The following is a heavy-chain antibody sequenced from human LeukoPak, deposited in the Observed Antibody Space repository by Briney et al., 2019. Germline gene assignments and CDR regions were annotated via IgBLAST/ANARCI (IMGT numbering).Heavy chain of an antibody. CDR3: ARVGSIAAAVYYGMDV. V-gene: IGHV1-46*01. CDR2: INPSGGST. D-gene: IGHD6-13*01. CDR1: GYTFTSYY. Sequence: ASVKVSCKASGYTFTSYYMHWVRQAPGQGLEWMGIINPSGGSTSYAQKFQGRVTMTRDTSTSTVYMELSSLRSEDTAVYYCARVGSIAAAVYYGMDVWGQGTMVTVSS. J-gene: IGHJ6*02.